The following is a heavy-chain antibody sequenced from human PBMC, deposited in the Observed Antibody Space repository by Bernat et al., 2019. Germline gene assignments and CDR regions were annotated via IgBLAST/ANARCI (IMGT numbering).Heavy chain of an antibody. Sequence: QVQLVQSGAEVKKPGASVKVSCKASGYTFTSYGISWVRQAPGQGLEWMGWISAYNGNTNYAQKLQGRVTMTTDTSTSTAYMELRSLRSDDTAVYYCARVDLRFLEWLLYFYFDYWGQGTLVTVSS. D-gene: IGHD3-3*01. V-gene: IGHV1-18*01. CDR1: GYTFTSYG. CDR3: ARVDLRFLEWLLYFYFDY. CDR2: ISAYNGNT. J-gene: IGHJ4*02.